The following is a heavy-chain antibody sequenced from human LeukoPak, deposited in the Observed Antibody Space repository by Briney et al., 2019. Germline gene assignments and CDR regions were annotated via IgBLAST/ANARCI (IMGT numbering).Heavy chain of an antibody. Sequence: ASVKVSCKASGYTFTGYYMHWVRQAPGQGLEWMGWINPNSGGTNYAQKFQGRVTMTRDTSTSTVYMELSSLRSEDTAVYYCARGGKRAMAAARGGAFDIWGQGTMVTVSS. V-gene: IGHV1-2*02. J-gene: IGHJ3*02. CDR3: ARGGKRAMAAARGGAFDI. CDR1: GYTFTGYY. CDR2: INPNSGGT. D-gene: IGHD6-13*01.